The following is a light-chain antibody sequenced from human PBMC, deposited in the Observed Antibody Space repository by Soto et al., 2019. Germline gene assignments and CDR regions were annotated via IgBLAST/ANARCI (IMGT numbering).Light chain of an antibody. CDR3: QQLNSYPIT. CDR1: QGISSY. Sequence: IQLTQSPSSLSASVGDRVTITCRASQGISSYLAWYQQKPGKAPKLLIYAASTLQSGVPSRFSGSGSGTDFPLNISSLQPEDFATYSCQQLNSYPITFGQGTRLEIK. V-gene: IGKV1-9*01. J-gene: IGKJ5*01. CDR2: AAS.